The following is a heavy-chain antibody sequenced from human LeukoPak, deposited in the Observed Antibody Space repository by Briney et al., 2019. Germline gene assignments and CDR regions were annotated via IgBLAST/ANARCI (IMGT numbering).Heavy chain of an antibody. D-gene: IGHD3-3*01. Sequence: GGSLRLSCAASGFSFNDYGISWVRQAPGQGPQWVTGITWNGGSTDYAASVKGRFTISRDNAKNSLYLQMNSLRAEDTALYYCARFFGVFERPLDYWGQGTLVTVSS. CDR3: ARFFGVFERPLDY. CDR1: GFSFNDYG. CDR2: ITWNGGST. J-gene: IGHJ4*02. V-gene: IGHV3-20*04.